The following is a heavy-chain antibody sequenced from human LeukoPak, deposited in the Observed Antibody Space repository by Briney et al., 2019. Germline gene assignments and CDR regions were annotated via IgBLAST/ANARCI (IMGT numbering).Heavy chain of an antibody. CDR1: GFTFSSYA. Sequence: GGSLRLSCAASGFTFSSYAMSWVRQAPGKGLEWVSAISGSGGSTYYADSVKGRLTISRDNPKNQLYLQMNSLRAEDTAVYYCAKVRGGVPAAQYVDYWGQGTLVTVSS. V-gene: IGHV3-23*01. CDR2: ISGSGGST. D-gene: IGHD2-2*01. J-gene: IGHJ4*02. CDR3: AKVRGGVPAAQYVDY.